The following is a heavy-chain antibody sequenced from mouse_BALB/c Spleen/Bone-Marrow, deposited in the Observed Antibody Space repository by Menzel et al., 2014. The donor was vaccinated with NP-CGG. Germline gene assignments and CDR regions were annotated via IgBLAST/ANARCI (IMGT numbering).Heavy chain of an antibody. J-gene: IGHJ2*01. CDR3: ARRGYDGYH. CDR2: ILPGSGST. V-gene: IGHV1-9*01. CDR1: GYTFSSYW. D-gene: IGHD2-3*01. Sequence: VQLQESGAELMKPGASVKISCKATGYTFSSYWIEWVKQRPGHGLEWIGEILPGSGSTNYNGKFKGKATFTADTSSNTAYMQLSSLTSEDSAVYYWARRGYDGYHWGQGTTLTVSS.